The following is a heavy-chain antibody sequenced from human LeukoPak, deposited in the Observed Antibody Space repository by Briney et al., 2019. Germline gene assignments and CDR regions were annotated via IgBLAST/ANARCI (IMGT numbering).Heavy chain of an antibody. D-gene: IGHD5-24*01. CDR2: INPSGSRT. CDR3: ARTEMATIRSLDY. CDR1: GYTFTSYY. V-gene: IGHV1-46*01. Sequence: GASVKVSCKASGYTFTSYYMHWVRQAPGQGREWMGIINPSGSRTSYAKKFQGRVTMTRDTSTSTVYMELSSLRSEDTAVYYCARTEMATIRSLDYWGQGTLVTVSS. J-gene: IGHJ4*02.